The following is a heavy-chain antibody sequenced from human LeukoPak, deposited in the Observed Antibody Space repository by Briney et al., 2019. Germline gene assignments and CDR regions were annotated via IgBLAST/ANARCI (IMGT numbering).Heavy chain of an antibody. J-gene: IGHJ4*02. Sequence: SETLSLTCTVSGGSISSSSYYWGWIRQPPGKGLEWIGSIYYSGNTYYNASLKSQVSISIDTSKNRFSLKLTSVTAADTAVYYCARGLENWNVYIFDYWGQGTLVTVSS. CDR3: ARGLENWNVYIFDY. D-gene: IGHD1-1*01. CDR2: IYYSGNT. CDR1: GGSISSSSYY. V-gene: IGHV4-39*01.